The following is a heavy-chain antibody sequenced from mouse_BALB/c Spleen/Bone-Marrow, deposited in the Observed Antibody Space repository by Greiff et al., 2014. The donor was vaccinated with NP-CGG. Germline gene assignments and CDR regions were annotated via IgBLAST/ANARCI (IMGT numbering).Heavy chain of an antibody. CDR3: VRARGEGYYYSRDY. Sequence: VQLQESGAKLVKPGAPVKLSCKASGYTFTSYWMNWVKQRPERGLEWIGRIDPSDSETHYNQKFKDKATLTVDKSSSTAYIQLSSLTCEDSAVYYGVRARGEGYYYSRDYWGQGTLVTVSS. V-gene: IGHV1-69*02. CDR2: IDPSDSET. D-gene: IGHD2-12*01. J-gene: IGHJ4*01. CDR1: GYTFTSYW.